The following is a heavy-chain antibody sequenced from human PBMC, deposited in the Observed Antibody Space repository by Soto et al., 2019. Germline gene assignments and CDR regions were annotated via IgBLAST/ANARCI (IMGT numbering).Heavy chain of an antibody. CDR3: APRPPGATWYGVFDY. V-gene: IGHV4-59*01. Sequence: QVQLQESGPGLVKPSETLSLTCTVSGVSISNYYWSWIRQPPGKGPEWIGYVYHSGTTNYNPSLESRVTISLDTSKNPVSLKLNSVSAADTAVYYCAPRPPGATWYGVFDYWSQGTLVTVSS. CDR2: VYHSGTT. CDR1: GVSISNYY. D-gene: IGHD6-13*01. J-gene: IGHJ4*02.